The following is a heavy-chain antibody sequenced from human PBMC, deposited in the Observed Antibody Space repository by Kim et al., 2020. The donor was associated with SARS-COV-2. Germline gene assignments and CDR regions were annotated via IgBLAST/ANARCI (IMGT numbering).Heavy chain of an antibody. CDR3: ARTQDFDS. Sequence: SSTIYYADSVKGRFTISRDNAKNSLYLQMNSLRDEDTAVYYCARTQDFDSWGQGTLVTVAS. CDR2: SSTI. J-gene: IGHJ4*02. V-gene: IGHV3-48*02.